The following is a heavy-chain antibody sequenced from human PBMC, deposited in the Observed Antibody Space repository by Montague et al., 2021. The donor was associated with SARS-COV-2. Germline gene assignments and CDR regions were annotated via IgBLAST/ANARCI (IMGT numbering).Heavy chain of an antibody. V-gene: IGHV4-34*01. Sequence: SQTLSLTCAVYGGSFSVYYWSWLRQSPRSGLEWIAEINHSGTANYNPSLESRVSISVDTSKNQFTLKLSSVTAADTAVYYCAGLNFHIMIFGVVSSRVFDYWGQGTLVTVSS. J-gene: IGHJ4*02. CDR2: INHSGTA. CDR3: AGLNFHIMIFGVVSSRVFDY. D-gene: IGHD3-3*01. CDR1: GGSFSVYY.